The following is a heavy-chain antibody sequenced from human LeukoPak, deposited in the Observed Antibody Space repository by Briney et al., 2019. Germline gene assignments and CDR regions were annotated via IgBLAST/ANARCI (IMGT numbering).Heavy chain of an antibody. Sequence: GGSLRLSCAASGFTFSSYAMHWVRQAPGKGLEWVAVISYDGSNKYYADSVKGRFTISRDNSKNTVYLQMNSLRAEDTAVYYCAKDRERVLTSTSCSFDSWGHGTLVTVSS. CDR2: ISYDGSNK. J-gene: IGHJ4*01. D-gene: IGHD2-2*01. CDR3: AKDRERVLTSTSCSFDS. CDR1: GFTFSSYA. V-gene: IGHV3-30-3*01.